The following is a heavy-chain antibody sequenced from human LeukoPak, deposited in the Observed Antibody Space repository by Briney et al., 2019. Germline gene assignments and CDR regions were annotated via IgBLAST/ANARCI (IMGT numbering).Heavy chain of an antibody. J-gene: IGHJ6*03. D-gene: IGHD6-6*01. CDR3: ARRPDYNYYYYMDV. CDR2: INHSGST. V-gene: IGHV4-34*01. CDR1: GGSFSGYY. Sequence: PSETLSLTCAVYGGSFSGYYWSWTRQPPGKGLEWIGEINHSGSTNYNPSLKSRVTISVDTSKNQFSLKLSSVTAADTAVYYCARRPDYNYYYYMDVWGKGTTVTVSS.